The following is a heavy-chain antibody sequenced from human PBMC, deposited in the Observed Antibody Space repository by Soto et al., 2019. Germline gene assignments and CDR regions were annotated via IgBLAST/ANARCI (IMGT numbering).Heavy chain of an antibody. V-gene: IGHV3-15*07. CDR3: TTLTDYDILTGYPEIDY. Sequence: GGSLRLSCAASGFTFSNAWMNWVRQAPGKGLEWVGRIKSKTDGGTTDYAAPVKGRFTISRDDSKNTLYLQMNSLKTEDTAVYYCTTLTDYDILTGYPEIDYWGQGTLVTVSS. CDR1: GFTFSNAW. CDR2: IKSKTDGGTT. J-gene: IGHJ4*02. D-gene: IGHD3-9*01.